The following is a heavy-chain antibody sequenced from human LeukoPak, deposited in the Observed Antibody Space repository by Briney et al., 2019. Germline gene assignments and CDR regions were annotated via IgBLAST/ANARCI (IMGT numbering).Heavy chain of an antibody. D-gene: IGHD3-3*01. CDR1: GGSISSYY. V-gene: IGHV4-59*01. Sequence: SETLSLTCTVSGGSISSYYWSWVRQPPGKGLEWIGYIYYSGSTNYNPSLKSRVTISVDTSKNQFSLKLSSVTAADTAVYYCARGRFLDAFDIWGQGTMVTVSS. CDR2: IYYSGST. CDR3: ARGRFLDAFDI. J-gene: IGHJ3*02.